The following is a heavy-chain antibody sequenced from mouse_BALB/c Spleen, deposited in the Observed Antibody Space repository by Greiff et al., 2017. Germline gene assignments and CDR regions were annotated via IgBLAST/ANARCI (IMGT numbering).Heavy chain of an antibody. CDR2: INPGSGGT. J-gene: IGHJ3*01. CDR3: ARDGNYGFAY. CDR1: GYAFTNYL. V-gene: IGHV1-54*01. D-gene: IGHD2-1*01. Sequence: QVQLQQSGAELVRPGTSVKVSCKASGYAFTNYLIEWVKQRPGQGLEWIGVINPGSGGTNYNEKFKGKATLTADKSSSTAYMQLSSLTSDDSAVYFCARDGNYGFAYWGQGTLVTVSA.